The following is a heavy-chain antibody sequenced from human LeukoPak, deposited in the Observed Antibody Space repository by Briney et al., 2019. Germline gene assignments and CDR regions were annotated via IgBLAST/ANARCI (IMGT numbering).Heavy chain of an antibody. Sequence: PGGSLRLYCAASGFTFDDYAMHWVRQAPGKGLEWVSGISWNSGSIGYADSVKGRFTISRDNAKNSLYLQMNSLRAEDTAVYYCARDKLGSTDAFDIWGQGTMVTVSS. V-gene: IGHV3-9*01. J-gene: IGHJ3*02. CDR2: ISWNSGSI. CDR3: ARDKLGSTDAFDI. CDR1: GFTFDDYA. D-gene: IGHD7-27*01.